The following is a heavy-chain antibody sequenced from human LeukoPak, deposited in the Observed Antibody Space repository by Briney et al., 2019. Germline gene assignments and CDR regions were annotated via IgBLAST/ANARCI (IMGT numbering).Heavy chain of an antibody. CDR3: VRGASRSFDY. CDR1: GYTFTTYE. CDR2: MNPNSGNT. Sequence: ASVKVSCKASGYTFTTYEIHWVRQATGQGLEWMGWMNPNSGNTGYVQNFQGRVTITRTTSINTAYMELSSLRSEDTAVYYCVRGASRSFDYWGQGTLVTVSS. J-gene: IGHJ4*02. V-gene: IGHV1-8*03.